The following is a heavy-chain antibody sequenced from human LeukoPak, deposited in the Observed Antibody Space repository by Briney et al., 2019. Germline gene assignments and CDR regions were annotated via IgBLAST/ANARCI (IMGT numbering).Heavy chain of an antibody. D-gene: IGHD1-26*01. CDR3: AKLWRGSHPRYFDH. Sequence: GGSLRLSCAASGFTFNSYAMSWVRQAPGMGLEWVSTIADSGGTTFYADSVKGRFTISRDNFKDTVYLQMNSLRAEDTAVYYCAKLWRGSHPRYFDHWGQGALVTVSS. V-gene: IGHV3-23*01. CDR2: IADSGGTT. CDR1: GFTFNSYA. J-gene: IGHJ4*02.